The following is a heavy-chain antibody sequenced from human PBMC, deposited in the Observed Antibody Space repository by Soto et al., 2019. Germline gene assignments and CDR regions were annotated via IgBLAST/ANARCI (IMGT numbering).Heavy chain of an antibody. CDR2: IYYSGST. CDR3: VRISPPLYYSMDV. J-gene: IGHJ6*02. V-gene: IGHV4-39*06. Sequence: SETLSLTCTVSGGSISSSSYYWGWIRQPPGKGLEWIGSIYYSGSTYYNPSLKGRFTISRQNSMNTLDLQMKSLRTEDTAVYYCVRISPPLYYSMDVWGQGTTVTVSS. D-gene: IGHD3-3*02. CDR1: GGSISSSSYY.